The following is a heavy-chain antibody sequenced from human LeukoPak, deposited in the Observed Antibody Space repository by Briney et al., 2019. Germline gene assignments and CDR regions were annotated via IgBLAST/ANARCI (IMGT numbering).Heavy chain of an antibody. Sequence: GGSLRLSCAASGFTFSSYGMNWVRQTPGKGLEWVSHISSISDTIKYVDSVKGRFTISRDNAKNSLYLQTNSLRAEDTAVYYCARDWFHAIDYWGQGTLVTVSS. V-gene: IGHV3-48*04. CDR2: ISSISDTI. J-gene: IGHJ4*02. CDR3: ARDWFHAIDY. D-gene: IGHD2/OR15-2a*01. CDR1: GFTFSSYG.